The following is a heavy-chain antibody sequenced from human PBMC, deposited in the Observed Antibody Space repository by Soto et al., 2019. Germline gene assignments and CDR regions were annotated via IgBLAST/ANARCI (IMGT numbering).Heavy chain of an antibody. CDR1: GFTFSSYG. CDR2: IWYDGSNK. J-gene: IGHJ4*02. CDR3: ARAPMPGGNSFDY. V-gene: IGHV3-33*01. Sequence: GGSLILSCAASGFTFSSYGMHWVRQAPGKGLEWVAVIWYDGSNKYYADSVKGRFTISRDNSKNTLYLQMNSLRAEDTAVYYCARAPMPGGNSFDYWGQGTLVTVSS. D-gene: IGHD2-21*02.